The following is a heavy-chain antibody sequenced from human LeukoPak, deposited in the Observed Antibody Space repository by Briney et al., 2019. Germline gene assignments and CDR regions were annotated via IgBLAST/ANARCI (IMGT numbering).Heavy chain of an antibody. CDR1: GGSINSGGYS. J-gene: IGHJ3*02. CDR2: IYHSGST. D-gene: IGHD2-21*01. Sequence: SETLSLTCAASGGSINSGGYSWSWIRQPPGKGLEWIGYIYHSGSTYYNPSLKSRVTISVDRSKNQFSLKLSSVTAADTAVYYCARSIGLVKYAFDIWGQGTMVTVSS. V-gene: IGHV4-30-2*01. CDR3: ARSIGLVKYAFDI.